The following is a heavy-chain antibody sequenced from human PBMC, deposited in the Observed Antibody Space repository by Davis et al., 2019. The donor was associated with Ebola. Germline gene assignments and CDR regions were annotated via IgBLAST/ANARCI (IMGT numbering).Heavy chain of an antibody. V-gene: IGHV3-48*03. CDR3: ARETMQMRRGFDY. CDR1: GFTFSYTE. J-gene: IGHJ4*02. CDR2: IDPSGATM. D-gene: IGHD1-1*01. Sequence: GESLKISCAASGFTFSYTEMTWVRQAPGKGLEWLSYIDPSGATMYYADSVKGRFTISRDNAKNSLYLQMNSLRAEDTGVYYCARETMQMRRGFDYWGQGTLVTVSS.